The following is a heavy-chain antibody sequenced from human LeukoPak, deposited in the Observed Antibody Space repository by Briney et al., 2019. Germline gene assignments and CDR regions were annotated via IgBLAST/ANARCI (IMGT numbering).Heavy chain of an antibody. CDR2: ISGSGGST. D-gene: IGHD6-13*01. J-gene: IGHJ6*03. V-gene: IGHV3-23*01. Sequence: QPGGSLRLSCAASGLTVRTNYINWVRQAPGKGLEWVSAISGSGGSTYYADSVKGRFTISRDNSKNTLYLQMNSLRAEDTAVYYCAKERLYSSSWYGYYYYMDVWGKGTTVTVSS. CDR3: AKERLYSSSWYGYYYYMDV. CDR1: GLTVRTNY.